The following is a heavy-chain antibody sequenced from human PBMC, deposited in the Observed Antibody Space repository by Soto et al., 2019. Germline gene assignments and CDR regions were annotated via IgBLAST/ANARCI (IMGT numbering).Heavy chain of an antibody. CDR3: ARDSGQQWLVPIPFNY. D-gene: IGHD6-19*01. J-gene: IGHJ4*02. V-gene: IGHV3-7*01. CDR1: GFTFSSYW. Sequence: PGGSLRLSCAASGFTFSSYWMSWVRQAPGKGLEWVANIKQDGSEKYYVDSVKGRFTISRDNAKNSLYLQMNSLRAEDTAVYYCARDSGQQWLVPIPFNYWGQGTLVTVSS. CDR2: IKQDGSEK.